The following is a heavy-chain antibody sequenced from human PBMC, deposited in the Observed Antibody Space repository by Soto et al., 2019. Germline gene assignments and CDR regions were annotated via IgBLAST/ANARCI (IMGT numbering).Heavy chain of an antibody. CDR3: ARSMPDYYYYYMDV. Sequence: QLQLQESGPGLVKPSETLSLTCTVSGGSISSSSYYWGWIRQPPGKGLEWIGSIYYCGSTYYNPSLKSRVTISVDTSKNQFSLKLSSVTAADTAVYYCARSMPDYYYYYMDVWGKGTTVTVSS. D-gene: IGHD2-2*01. CDR2: IYYCGST. V-gene: IGHV4-39*01. J-gene: IGHJ6*03. CDR1: GGSISSSSYY.